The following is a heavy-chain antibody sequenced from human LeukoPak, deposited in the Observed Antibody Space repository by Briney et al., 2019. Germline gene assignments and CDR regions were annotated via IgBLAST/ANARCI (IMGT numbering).Heavy chain of an antibody. CDR2: IYYRGST. CDR3: AGQDYSGDLGWFDP. J-gene: IGHJ5*02. D-gene: IGHD4-23*01. CDR1: GGSISSSSYC. V-gene: IGHV4-39*01. Sequence: SETLSLTCTVSGGSISSSSYCWGWIRQPPGKGLEWIGSIYYRGSTYYDPSLKSRVTISVDTSKNQFSLKLSSVTAADTAVYYCAGQDYSGDLGWFDPWGQGTLVTVSS.